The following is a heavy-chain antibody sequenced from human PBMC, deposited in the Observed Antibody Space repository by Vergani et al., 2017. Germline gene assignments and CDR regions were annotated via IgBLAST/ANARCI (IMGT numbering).Heavy chain of an antibody. Sequence: EVQLVPSGAEVKKPGESLTISCKGSGYSFTSYWIGWVRQMPGKGLEWMGIIYPGDSDTRYSPSFQGQVTISADKSISTAYLQWSSLKASDTAMYYCARQSEYCSSTSCYTCDYWGQGTLVTVSS. J-gene: IGHJ4*02. D-gene: IGHD2-2*02. V-gene: IGHV5-51*01. CDR3: ARQSEYCSSTSCYTCDY. CDR1: GYSFTSYW. CDR2: IYPGDSDT.